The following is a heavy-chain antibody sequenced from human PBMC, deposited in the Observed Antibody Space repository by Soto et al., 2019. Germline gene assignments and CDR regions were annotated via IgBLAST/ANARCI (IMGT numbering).Heavy chain of an antibody. CDR1: GGTFSSYS. CDR3: ARAARDYFGMDV. V-gene: IGHV1-69*12. J-gene: IGHJ6*02. Sequence: VQLVQSGAEVKKSGSSVKVSCKTSGGTFSSYSINWVRQAPGQGLEWMGGIIPMFGTANYAQKFQGRVTITANESTSTAYMALSSLRSQDRAMYYCARAARDYFGMDVWGQGTTVTVSS. CDR2: IIPMFGTA.